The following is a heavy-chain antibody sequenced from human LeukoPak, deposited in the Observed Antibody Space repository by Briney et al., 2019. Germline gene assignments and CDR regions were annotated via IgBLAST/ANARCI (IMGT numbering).Heavy chain of an antibody. Sequence: SETLSLTCAVSGYSISSSYYWGWIRQPPGKGLEWIGTIYHSGSTHYNPSLKSRVTLSVDTSRNQFSLKLRSVTAADTAVYYCASLPSNTVTHDFWGQGTLVTVSS. CDR1: GYSISSSYY. CDR2: IYHSGST. V-gene: IGHV4-38-2*01. J-gene: IGHJ4*02. CDR3: ASLPSNTVTHDF. D-gene: IGHD4-11*01.